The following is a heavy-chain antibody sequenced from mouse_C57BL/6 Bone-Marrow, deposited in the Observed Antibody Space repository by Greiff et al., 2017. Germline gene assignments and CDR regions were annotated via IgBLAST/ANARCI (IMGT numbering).Heavy chain of an antibody. CDR2: INPGSGGT. J-gene: IGHJ3*01. CDR3: ARIRAWFAY. Sequence: QVQLQQSGAELVRPGPSVKVSCKASGYAFTNYLIEWVKQRPGQGLEWIGVINPGSGGTNYNEKFKGKATMTADKSSSTAYMQHSSLTSEDSEVYICARIRAWFAYWGQGTLVTVSA. V-gene: IGHV1-54*01. CDR1: GYAFTNYL.